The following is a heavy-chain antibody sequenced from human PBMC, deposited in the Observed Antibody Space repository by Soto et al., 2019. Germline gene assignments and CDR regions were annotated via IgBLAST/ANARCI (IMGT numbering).Heavy chain of an antibody. V-gene: IGHV1-18*04. D-gene: IGHD2-15*01. Sequence: ASVKVSFKASGYTFTSYGISWVRQAPGQGLEWMGWISAYNGNTNYAQKLQGRVTMTTDTSTSTAYMELRSLRSDDTAVYYCARGIVVVVAATEINWFDPWGQGTLVTVSS. CDR1: GYTFTSYG. CDR2: ISAYNGNT. CDR3: ARGIVVVVAATEINWFDP. J-gene: IGHJ5*02.